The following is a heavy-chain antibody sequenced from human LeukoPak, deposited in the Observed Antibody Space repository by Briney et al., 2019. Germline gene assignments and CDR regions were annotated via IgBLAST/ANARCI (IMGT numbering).Heavy chain of an antibody. V-gene: IGHV1-18*01. CDR2: ISAYNGNT. D-gene: IGHD3-10*01. Sequence: ASVKVSCKASGYTFTSYGISWVRQAPGQGLEWMGWISAYNGNTNYAQKLQGRVTMTTDTSTSTAYMELRSLRSDDTAVYYCARVLRTGWYYGSGSYLAYWGQGTLVTVSP. CDR3: ARVLRTGWYYGSGSYLAY. J-gene: IGHJ4*02. CDR1: GYTFTSYG.